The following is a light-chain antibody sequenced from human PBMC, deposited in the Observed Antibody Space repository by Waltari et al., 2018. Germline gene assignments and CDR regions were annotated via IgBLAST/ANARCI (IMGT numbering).Light chain of an antibody. CDR3: CSYAGSSTLYV. CDR2: EGS. Sequence: QSALPQPASVSGSPGQSITISCTGTSSDVGSFNLVSWSQQHPGKAPKLMIYEGSKRPSGVSNRFSGSKSGNTASLTISGLQAEDEADYYCCSYAGSSTLYVFGTGTKVTVL. CDR1: SSDVGSFNL. J-gene: IGLJ1*01. V-gene: IGLV2-23*01.